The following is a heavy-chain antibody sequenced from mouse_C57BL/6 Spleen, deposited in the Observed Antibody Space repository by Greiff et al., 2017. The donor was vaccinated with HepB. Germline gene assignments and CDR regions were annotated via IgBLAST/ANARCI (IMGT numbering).Heavy chain of an antibody. CDR1: GFTFSDYY. CDR3: ARHSYYGVFDY. J-gene: IGHJ2*01. CDR2: ISNGGGST. Sequence: EVHPVESGGGLVQPGGSLKLSCAASGFTFSDYYMYWVRQTPEKRLEWVAYISNGGGSTYYPDTVKGRFTISRDNAKNTLYLQMSRLKSEDTAMYYCARHSYYGVFDYWGQGTTLTVSS. V-gene: IGHV5-12*01. D-gene: IGHD1-1*01.